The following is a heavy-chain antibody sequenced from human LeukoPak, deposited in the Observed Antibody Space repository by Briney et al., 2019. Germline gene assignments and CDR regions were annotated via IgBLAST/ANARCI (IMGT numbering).Heavy chain of an antibody. V-gene: IGHV1-46*01. D-gene: IGHD2-15*01. CDR3: ARVRGDCSGGSCYSGYFDY. CDR2: INPSGGST. Sequence: ASVKVSCKASGYTFTSYYMHWVRQAPGQGLEWMGIINPSGGSTSYAQKLQGRVTMTTDTSTSTAYMELRSLRSDDTAVYYCARVRGDCSGGSCYSGYFDYWGQGTLVTVSS. J-gene: IGHJ4*02. CDR1: GYTFTSYY.